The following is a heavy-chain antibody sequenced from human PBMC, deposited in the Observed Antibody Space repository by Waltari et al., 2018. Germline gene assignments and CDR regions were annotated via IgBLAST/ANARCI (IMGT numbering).Heavy chain of an antibody. D-gene: IGHD3-3*01. Sequence: QVQLVQSGAEVKKPGASVKVSCKASGYTFSDYGISWVRQAPGQGREWMGWSSGNNGHTNHARKCQGRLIMTEDTSATTVYMELTYLTSDDTAVYYCARERHRLMEEGYLMALDPWGQGTLVTVSS. CDR1: GYTFSDYG. CDR2: SSGNNGHT. CDR3: ARERHRLMEEGYLMALDP. V-gene: IGHV1-18*01. J-gene: IGHJ5*02.